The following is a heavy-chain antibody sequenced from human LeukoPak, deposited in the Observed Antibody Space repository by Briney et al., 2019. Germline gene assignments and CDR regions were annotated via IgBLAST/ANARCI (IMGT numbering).Heavy chain of an antibody. J-gene: IGHJ6*02. V-gene: IGHV3-43*02. Sequence: GGSLRLSCVASGFTFDAYAMHWARQAPGKGLEWVSLINADGGRTYYADSVKGRFTISRDNSKNSLYLQMNSLRTEDSALYYCATWAFHHGMDVWGQGTTVIVSS. CDR1: GFTFDAYA. CDR3: ATWAFHHGMDV. D-gene: IGHD1-26*01. CDR2: INADGGRT.